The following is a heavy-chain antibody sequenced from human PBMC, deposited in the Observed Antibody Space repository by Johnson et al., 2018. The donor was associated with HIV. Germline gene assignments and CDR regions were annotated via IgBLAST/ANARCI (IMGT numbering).Heavy chain of an antibody. Sequence: VQLVESGGGVVQPGGSLRLSCAASGFTFSSYAMSWVRQAPGQGLEWVSSISGSGGSTYYADSVTGRFTVSRDNSKYTLYLQVNSLSAEDTAVYYCAKHRVAAAGYDAFDIWGQGTMVTVSS. CDR2: ISGSGGST. CDR3: AKHRVAAAGYDAFDI. J-gene: IGHJ3*02. CDR1: GFTFSSYA. V-gene: IGHV3-23*04. D-gene: IGHD6-13*01.